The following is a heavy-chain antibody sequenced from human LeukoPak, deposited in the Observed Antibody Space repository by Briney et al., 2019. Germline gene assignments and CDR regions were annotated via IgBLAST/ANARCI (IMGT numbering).Heavy chain of an antibody. CDR3: ARVCGGDCYSNYYYGMDV. CDR2: IWYDGSNK. D-gene: IGHD2-21*02. J-gene: IGHJ6*02. Sequence: PGGSLRLSCAASGFTFSSYGMHWVRQAPGKGLEWVAVIWYDGSNKYYADSVKGRFTISRDNSKNTLYLQMNSLRAEDTAVYYCARVCGGDCYSNYYYGMDVWGQGTTVTVSS. V-gene: IGHV3-33*01. CDR1: GFTFSSYG.